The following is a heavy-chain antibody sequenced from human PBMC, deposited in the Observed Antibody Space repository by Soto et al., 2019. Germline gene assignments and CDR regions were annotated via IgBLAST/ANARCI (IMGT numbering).Heavy chain of an antibody. CDR1: GYTFTSYD. V-gene: IGHV1-8*01. D-gene: IGHD2-8*01. J-gene: IGHJ6*02. Sequence: QVQLVQSGAEVKKPGASVKVSCKASGYTFTSYDINWVRQATGQGLEWMGWMNPNSGNTGYAQKFQGRVTMTMNPALSTAYTELVSLRSKDTAVDYCGRIKGTIVPGGLDVWVQGTTVTVSS. CDR2: MNPNSGNT. CDR3: GRIKGTIVPGGLDV.